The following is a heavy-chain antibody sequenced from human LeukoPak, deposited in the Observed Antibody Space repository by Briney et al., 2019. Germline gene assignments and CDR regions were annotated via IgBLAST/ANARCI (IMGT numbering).Heavy chain of an antibody. Sequence: GGSLRLSCAASGFTFSSYAMHWVRQAPGKGLEWVAVISYDGSNKYYADSVKGRFTISRDNSKNTLYLQMNSLRAEDTAVYYCARGSHYDSSGYFYWGEGTLVTVSS. J-gene: IGHJ4*02. CDR2: ISYDGSNK. CDR3: ARGSHYDSSGYFY. CDR1: GFTFSSYA. D-gene: IGHD3-22*01. V-gene: IGHV3-30*04.